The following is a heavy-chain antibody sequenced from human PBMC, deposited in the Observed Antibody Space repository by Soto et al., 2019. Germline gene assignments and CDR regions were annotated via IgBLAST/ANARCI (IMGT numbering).Heavy chain of an antibody. CDR3: ARVYSSGLYLFDY. CDR2: ISSSSYT. J-gene: IGHJ4*02. V-gene: IGHV3-11*06. D-gene: IGHD6-19*01. CDR1: GFTFSDYY. Sequence: PGGSLRLSCAASGFTFSDYYMSWIRQAPGKGLEWVSYISSSSYTNYADSVKGRFTISRDNAKNSLYLQMNSLRAEDTAVYYCARVYSSGLYLFDYWGQGTLVTVSA.